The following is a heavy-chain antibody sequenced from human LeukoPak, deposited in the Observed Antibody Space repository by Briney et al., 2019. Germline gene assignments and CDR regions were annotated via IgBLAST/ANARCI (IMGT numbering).Heavy chain of an antibody. CDR3: AKDGQSSGWYPDY. D-gene: IGHD6-19*01. V-gene: IGHV3-9*01. CDR1: GFTFDDYA. Sequence: GGSLRLSCAASGFTFDDYAMHWARQAPGKGLEWVSGISWNSGSIGYADSVKGRFTISGDNAKNSLYLQMNSLRAEDTALYYCAKDGQSSGWYPDYWGQGTLVTVSP. CDR2: ISWNSGSI. J-gene: IGHJ4*02.